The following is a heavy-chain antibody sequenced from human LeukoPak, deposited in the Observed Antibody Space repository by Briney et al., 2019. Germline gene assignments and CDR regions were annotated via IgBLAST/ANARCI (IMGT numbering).Heavy chain of an antibody. D-gene: IGHD2-2*01. CDR1: GYTFTSYG. Sequence: ASVKFSCKASGYTFTSYGISWVRQAPGQGLEWMGWISAYNGNTNYAQKLQGRVTMTADTSTSTAYMGLRSLRSDDTAVYYCARDDGDGIPAAVPWGQGTLVTVSS. J-gene: IGHJ5*02. CDR2: ISAYNGNT. CDR3: ARDDGDGIPAAVP. V-gene: IGHV1-18*01.